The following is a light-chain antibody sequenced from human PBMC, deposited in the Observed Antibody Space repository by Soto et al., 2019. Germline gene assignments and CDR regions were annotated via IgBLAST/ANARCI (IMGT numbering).Light chain of an antibody. J-gene: IGLJ7*01. CDR2: NNN. CDR1: NSNIGSTT. Sequence: QSVLTQPTSASGTPGQRVTISCSGGNSNIGSTTVIWYQHLPGTAPKLLIYNNNQRPSGVPDLFSGSKSGTSASLAISGLQSEDEADYYCAAWDDSLNGHAVFGGGTQLTVL. CDR3: AAWDDSLNGHAV. V-gene: IGLV1-44*01.